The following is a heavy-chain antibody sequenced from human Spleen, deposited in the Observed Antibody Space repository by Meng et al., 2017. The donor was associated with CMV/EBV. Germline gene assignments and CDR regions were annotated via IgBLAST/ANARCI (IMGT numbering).Heavy chain of an antibody. J-gene: IGHJ6*02. D-gene: IGHD2-21*01. V-gene: IGHV3-66*03. Sequence: GGSLRLSCAASGFTASNYYMSWVRQAPGKGLEWVSIVYNTGNTQYADSVKGRFTISRDNSKNTLYLQMSSLRAEDTAVYYCVKDFPGDCYPLCYYFSHGMDVWGQGTTVTVSS. CDR1: GFTASNYY. CDR2: VYNTGNT. CDR3: VKDFPGDCYPLCYYFSHGMDV.